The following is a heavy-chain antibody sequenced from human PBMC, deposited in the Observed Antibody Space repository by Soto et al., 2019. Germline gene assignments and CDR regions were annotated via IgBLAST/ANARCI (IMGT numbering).Heavy chain of an antibody. V-gene: IGHV3-33*01. CDR1: GFTFSSYG. J-gene: IGHJ4*02. D-gene: IGHD2-2*01. CDR3: ARGGPSPYCSSTSCWLVDY. CDR2: IWYDGSNK. Sequence: GGSLRLSCAASGFTFSSYGMHWVRQAPGKGLEWVAVIWYDGSNKYYADSVKGRFTISRDNSKNTLYLQMNSLRAEDTAVYYCARGGPSPYCSSTSCWLVDYWGQGTLVTVSS.